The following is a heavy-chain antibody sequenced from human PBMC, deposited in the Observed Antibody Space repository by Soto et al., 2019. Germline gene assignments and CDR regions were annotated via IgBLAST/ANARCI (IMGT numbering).Heavy chain of an antibody. CDR2: IYYSGST. V-gene: IGHV4-59*01. J-gene: IGHJ4*02. Sequence: PFATLSLSRHVTGVSISNYDLMLIRQPPGKGLELIGYIYYSGSTNYNPSLKSRVTISVDTSKNQFSLKLSSVTAADTAVYYCAGGGGVRDDDWGQGTLV. D-gene: IGHD1-26*01. CDR1: GVSISNYD. CDR3: AGGGGVRDDD.